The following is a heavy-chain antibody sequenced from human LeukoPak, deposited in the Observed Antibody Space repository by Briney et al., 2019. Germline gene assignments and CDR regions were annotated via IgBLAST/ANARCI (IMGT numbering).Heavy chain of an antibody. Sequence: SETLSLTCTVSGGSIRSSSYYWGWIRQPPGKGLEWIGSIFYTENTYYNPSLKSRVTITVDTSKNQFSLKLSSVTAADTAVYYCARGSIAVAGTNYYYYGMDVWGQGTTVTVSS. V-gene: IGHV4-39*07. CDR1: GGSIRSSSYY. D-gene: IGHD6-19*01. CDR3: ARGSIAVAGTNYYYYGMDV. J-gene: IGHJ6*02. CDR2: IFYTENT.